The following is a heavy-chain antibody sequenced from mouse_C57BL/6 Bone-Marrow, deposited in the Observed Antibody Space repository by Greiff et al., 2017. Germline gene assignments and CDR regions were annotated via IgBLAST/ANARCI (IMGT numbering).Heavy chain of an antibody. J-gene: IGHJ3*01. CDR3: ASTGVYGPWFAY. Sequence: VQLQQSGAELARPGASVKLSCKASGYTFTSYGISWVKQSTGQGLEWIGEIYPRSGNTYYNEKFKGKATLTADTSSSPAYMVHRSLASDDSAVYFFASTGVYGPWFAYWGQGTLVTVSA. V-gene: IGHV1-81*01. CDR1: GYTFTSYG. D-gene: IGHD1-1*02. CDR2: IYPRSGNT.